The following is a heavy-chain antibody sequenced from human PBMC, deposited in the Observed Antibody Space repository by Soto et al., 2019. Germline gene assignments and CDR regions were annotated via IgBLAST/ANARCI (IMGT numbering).Heavy chain of an antibody. CDR3: ARVAVSSGWYYCYYGMDV. CDR2: IYYSGST. V-gene: IGHV4-61*01. Sequence: SETLSLTCTVSGGSVSSGSYYWSWIRQPPGKGLEWIGYIYYSGSTNYNSSLKSRVTISVDTSKNQCSRKLSSVTAADTAVYYCARVAVSSGWYYCYYGMDVWGQGTTVTVSS. CDR1: GGSVSSGSYY. J-gene: IGHJ6*02. D-gene: IGHD6-19*01.